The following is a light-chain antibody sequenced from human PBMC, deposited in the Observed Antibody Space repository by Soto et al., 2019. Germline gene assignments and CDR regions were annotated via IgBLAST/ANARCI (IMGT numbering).Light chain of an antibody. CDR3: KQYNIWSSIT. CDR2: GAS. Sequence: EIVMTQSPATLSVSPGERATLSCRASQSISSKVGWYQQKPGQAPRLLIYGASTRATGVPPRFSGSGSGTEFTLTISSRQSEDFAVYYCKQYNIWSSITFGQGTRLEIK. CDR1: QSISSK. J-gene: IGKJ5*01. V-gene: IGKV3-15*01.